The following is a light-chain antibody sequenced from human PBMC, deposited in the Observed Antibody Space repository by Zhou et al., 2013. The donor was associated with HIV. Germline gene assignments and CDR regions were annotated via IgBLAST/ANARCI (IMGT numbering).Light chain of an antibody. V-gene: IGKV3-20*01. J-gene: IGKJ1*01. CDR2: GAV. CDR3: QQYGASPWT. CDR1: QNVPY. Sequence: EIVLTQSPGTLSLSPGERATLSCRASQNVPYLAWYQHRSGQAPRLLIYGAVTRAPGVPDRFSGSGSGTDFTLTISTLDPDDFAVYYCQQYGASPWTFGQGTKVE.